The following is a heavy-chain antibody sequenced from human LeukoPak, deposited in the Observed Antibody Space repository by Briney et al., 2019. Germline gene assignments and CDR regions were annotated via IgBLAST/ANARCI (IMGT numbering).Heavy chain of an antibody. CDR1: GGSFSGYY. Sequence: SETLSLTCAVYGGSFSGYYWSWIRQPPGKGLEWIGEINHSGSTNYNPSLKSRVTISVDTSKNQFSLKLSSVTAADTAVYYCARGRIKPITIFGRSYNWFDPWGQGTLVTVSP. V-gene: IGHV4-34*01. J-gene: IGHJ5*02. D-gene: IGHD3-9*01. CDR2: INHSGST. CDR3: ARGRIKPITIFGRSYNWFDP.